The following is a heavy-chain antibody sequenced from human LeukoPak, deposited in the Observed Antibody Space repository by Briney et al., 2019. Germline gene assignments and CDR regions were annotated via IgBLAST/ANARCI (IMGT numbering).Heavy chain of an antibody. CDR1: GFTFSSYS. CDR2: ISSSSSYI. CDR3: AREGVVTAITDY. J-gene: IGHJ4*02. V-gene: IGHV3-21*01. Sequence: GGSLRLSCAASGFTFSSYSMNWVRQAPGKGLEWVSSISSSSSYIYYADSVKGRFTISRDNAKNSLYLQMNSLRAEDTAVYYCAREGVVTAITDYWGQGTLVTVSS. D-gene: IGHD2-21*02.